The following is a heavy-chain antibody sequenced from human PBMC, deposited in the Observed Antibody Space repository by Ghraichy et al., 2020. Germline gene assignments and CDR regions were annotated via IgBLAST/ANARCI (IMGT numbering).Heavy chain of an antibody. CDR3: ASRRVYLRYFDY. CDR2: INHIGNT. D-gene: IGHD3-9*01. V-gene: IGHV4-34*01. Sequence: SQTLSLTCAVYGGSFSGYYWSWIRQPPGKGLEWIGEINHIGNTNYNPSLKSRVTISVDTSKNQFSLKLSSVTAADTAVYYCASRRVYLRYFDYWGQGTLVTVSS. CDR1: GGSFSGYY. J-gene: IGHJ4*02.